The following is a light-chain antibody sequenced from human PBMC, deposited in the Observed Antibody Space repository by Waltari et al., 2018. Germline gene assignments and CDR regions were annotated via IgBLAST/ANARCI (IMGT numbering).Light chain of an antibody. CDR1: SSDVGRYNY. V-gene: IGLV2-11*01. J-gene: IGLJ1*01. Sequence: QSALAQPRSVSGSPGQSVTISCAGTSSDVGRYNYVSWYQHHPGQAPKVLIYEFNTRPSGVPGRFSGSKSGNTASLTISGLQAEDEADYYCCSYAGSPYVFGTGTKVTVL. CDR2: EFN. CDR3: CSYAGSPYV.